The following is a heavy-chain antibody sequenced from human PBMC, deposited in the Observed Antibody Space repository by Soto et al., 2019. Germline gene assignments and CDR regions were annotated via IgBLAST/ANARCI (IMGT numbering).Heavy chain of an antibody. CDR2: IYHSGST. J-gene: IGHJ4*02. CDR3: ASSITIFGVADY. CDR1: GGSISSGGYS. D-gene: IGHD3-3*01. V-gene: IGHV4-30-2*01. Sequence: SETLSLTCAVSGGSISSGGYSWSWILQPPGKGLEWIGYIYHSGSTYYNPSLKSRVTISVDRSKNQFSLKLSSVTAADTAVYYCASSITIFGVADYWGQGTLVTVSS.